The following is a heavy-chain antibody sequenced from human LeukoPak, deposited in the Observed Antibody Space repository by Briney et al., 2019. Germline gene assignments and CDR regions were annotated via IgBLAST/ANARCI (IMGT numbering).Heavy chain of an antibody. Sequence: GGSLRLSCAASGFTFSSYAMSWVRQVPGKGLEWVSVIYSGGSTYYADSVKGRFTISRDNSKNTLYLQMNSLRAEDTAVYYCARDGCSGCYAFDIWGQGTMVTVSS. CDR3: ARDGCSGCYAFDI. CDR1: GFTFSSYA. D-gene: IGHD6-19*01. CDR2: IYSGGST. V-gene: IGHV3-53*01. J-gene: IGHJ3*02.